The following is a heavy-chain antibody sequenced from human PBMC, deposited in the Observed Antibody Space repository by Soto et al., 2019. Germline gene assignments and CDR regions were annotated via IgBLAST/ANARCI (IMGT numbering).Heavy chain of an antibody. J-gene: IGHJ6*02. V-gene: IGHV3-15*07. D-gene: IGHD2-2*03. CDR1: GFTFTTAW. CDR3: TTDCVDIVVVPAARSYYYGMDV. CDR2: IKSKIDGGTP. Sequence: GGSLRLSCAASGFTFTTAWINWVRQAPGKGLEWVGRIKSKIDGGTPDFAAPVRGRFAISRDDSKSMVYLQMNSLKTEDTAVYYCTTDCVDIVVVPAARSYYYGMDVWGQGTTVTVSS.